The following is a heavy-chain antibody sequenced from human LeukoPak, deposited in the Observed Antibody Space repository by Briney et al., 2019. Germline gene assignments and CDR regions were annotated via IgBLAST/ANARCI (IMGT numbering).Heavy chain of an antibody. CDR2: IYYSGST. CDR1: GGSISSYY. V-gene: IGHV4-59*08. Sequence: SETLSLTCTVSGGSISSYYWSWIRQPPGKGLEWIGYIYYSGSTNYNPSPKSRVTISVGTSKNQFSLKLSSVTAADTAVYYCARRFYDILTGPILDVWGQGTTVTVSS. CDR3: ARRFYDILTGPILDV. D-gene: IGHD3-9*01. J-gene: IGHJ6*02.